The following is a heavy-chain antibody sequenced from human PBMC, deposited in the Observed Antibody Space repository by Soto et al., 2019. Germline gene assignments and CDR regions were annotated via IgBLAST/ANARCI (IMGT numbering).Heavy chain of an antibody. CDR1: GGSVSSGGNY. CDR3: ARGLSSPSASGV. Sequence: QLQLQESGPGLVKPSETLSLTCAVSGGSVSSGGNYWGWIRQSPGKGLEWIGSVHDTGTTHYNPSPTSRVTISVDTSKKPFSLNVNSVTAADTAVYYCARGLSSPSASGVWGQGTLVTVSS. V-gene: IGHV4-39*01. CDR2: VHDTGTT. J-gene: IGHJ4*02. D-gene: IGHD6-6*01.